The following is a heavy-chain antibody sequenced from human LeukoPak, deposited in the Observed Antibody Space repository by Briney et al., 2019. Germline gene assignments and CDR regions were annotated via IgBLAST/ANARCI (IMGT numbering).Heavy chain of an antibody. Sequence: GGSLRLSCAASGFTVSSNYMSWVRQAPGKGLEWVSVIYSGGSTYYADSVKGRFTISRDNSKNTLYLQMNSLRAEDTAVYYCARDRLDSTVTTVDYFDYWGQGTLVTVSS. D-gene: IGHD4-17*01. V-gene: IGHV3-66*01. CDR1: GFTVSSNY. CDR2: IYSGGST. CDR3: ARDRLDSTVTTVDYFDY. J-gene: IGHJ4*02.